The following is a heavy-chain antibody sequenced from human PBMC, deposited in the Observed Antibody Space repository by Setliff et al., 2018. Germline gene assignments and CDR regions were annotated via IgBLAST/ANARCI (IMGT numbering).Heavy chain of an antibody. CDR2: IYTTGNT. Sequence: SETLSLTCTVSGDSITSGSDDWNWIRQPAGKGLEWIGRIYTTGNTNYNPSLKSRVTISVDTSKKQFSLMLTSVTAADTAVYYCARYIPSAGCFDPWGQGALVTVSS. V-gene: IGHV4-61*02. D-gene: IGHD2-21*01. CDR3: ARYIPSAGCFDP. J-gene: IGHJ5*02. CDR1: GDSITSGSDD.